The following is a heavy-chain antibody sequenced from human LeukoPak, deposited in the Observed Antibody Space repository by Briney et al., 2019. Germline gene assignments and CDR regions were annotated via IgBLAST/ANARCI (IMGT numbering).Heavy chain of an antibody. CDR2: IYYSGST. D-gene: IGHD4-23*01. Sequence: SETLSLTCTVSGYSISSGYYWSWIRQPPGKGLEWIGYIYYSGSTNYNPSLKSRVTISVDTSKNKFSLKLSSVTAADTAVYYCARYVLPARDYGGNTEGGQRPSNLAIGGFDYWGQGTLVTVSS. V-gene: IGHV4-61*01. J-gene: IGHJ4*02. CDR1: GYSISSGYY. CDR3: ARYVLPARDYGGNTEGGQRPSNLAIGGFDY.